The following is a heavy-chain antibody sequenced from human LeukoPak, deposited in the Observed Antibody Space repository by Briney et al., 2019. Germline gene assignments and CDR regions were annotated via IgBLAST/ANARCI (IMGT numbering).Heavy chain of an antibody. CDR1: GFSFSENW. Sequence: GGSLRLSCAASGFSFSENWMSWVRQAPGKGPEWVANIRPDGNVAFHVDFVKGRFSISRDNAKNTLYLQMNGLRVEDTALYYCARDGHWGWDKWGRGTLVTVSS. V-gene: IGHV3-7*01. CDR3: ARDGHWGWDK. CDR2: IRPDGNVA. D-gene: IGHD7-27*01. J-gene: IGHJ4*02.